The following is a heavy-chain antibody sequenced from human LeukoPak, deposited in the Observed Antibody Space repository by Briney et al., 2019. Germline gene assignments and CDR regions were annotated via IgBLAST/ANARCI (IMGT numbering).Heavy chain of an antibody. J-gene: IGHJ3*02. CDR2: INRSGST. V-gene: IGHV4-34*01. D-gene: IGHD3-3*01. Sequence: SETLSLTCAVYGGSFSRYYWSWLRQPPGKGLEWIGEINRSGSTNYSPSLKGRVTISVDTFKKHSSLKLIYVTAADTAVYYCARVLGYDFWSGYAFDIWGQGTMVTVSS. CDR1: GGSFSRYY. CDR3: ARVLGYDFWSGYAFDI.